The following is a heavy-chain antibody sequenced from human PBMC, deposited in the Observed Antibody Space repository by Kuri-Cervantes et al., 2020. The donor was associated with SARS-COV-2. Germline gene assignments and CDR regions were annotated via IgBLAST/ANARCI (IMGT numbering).Heavy chain of an antibody. D-gene: IGHD2-8*01. Sequence: SVKVSCKASGYTFTYRRLHWVRQAPGQALEWMGWITAFNGNTEYAQKVLDRVTITTDRSINTAYMELSSLTSEDTAMYYCATQRCNNGVCYSNEAFDIWGQGTMVTDSS. J-gene: IGHJ3*02. CDR3: ATQRCNNGVCYSNEAFDI. CDR1: GYTFTYRR. V-gene: IGHV1-45*02. CDR2: ITAFNGNT.